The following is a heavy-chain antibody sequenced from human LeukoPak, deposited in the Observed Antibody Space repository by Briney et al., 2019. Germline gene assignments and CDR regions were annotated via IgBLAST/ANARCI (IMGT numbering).Heavy chain of an antibody. CDR3: ARAFNDAFDI. Sequence: GGSLRLSCAASGFSFSSHAMSWVRQAPGKGLEWVSYISNGVGSRIYSADSVKGRFTISRDNTKNSLYLQMNSLRAEDTAVYYCARAFNDAFDIWGQGTMVTVSS. J-gene: IGHJ3*02. CDR1: GFSFSSHA. CDR2: ISNGVGSRI. V-gene: IGHV3-48*03.